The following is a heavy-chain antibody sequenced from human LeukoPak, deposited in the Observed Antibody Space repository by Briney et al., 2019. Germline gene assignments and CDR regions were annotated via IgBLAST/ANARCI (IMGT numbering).Heavy chain of an antibody. CDR1: GGPISSGGYS. CDR2: IYHSGST. J-gene: IGHJ3*02. CDR3: ASSGPDAFDI. V-gene: IGHV4-30-2*01. D-gene: IGHD2-15*01. Sequence: SETLSLTCAVSGGPISSGGYSWSWIRQPPGKGLEWIGYIYHSGSTYYNPSLESRVTISVDRSKNQFSLKLSSVTAADTAVYYCASSGPDAFDIWGQGTMVTVSS.